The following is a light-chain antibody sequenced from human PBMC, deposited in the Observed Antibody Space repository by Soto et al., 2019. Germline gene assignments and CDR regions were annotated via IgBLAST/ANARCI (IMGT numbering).Light chain of an antibody. CDR1: SSDVGGYDY. V-gene: IGLV2-14*03. CDR2: DVT. CDR3: SSYTSRRTWV. Sequence: QAVLTQPASVSGSPGQSITISCTGTSSDVGGYDYVSWYQLHPGKAPKLLINDVTSRPSGVSNRFSGSKSDNTASLTISGLQAEDEAEYYCSSYTSRRTWVFGGGTQLTVL. J-gene: IGLJ3*02.